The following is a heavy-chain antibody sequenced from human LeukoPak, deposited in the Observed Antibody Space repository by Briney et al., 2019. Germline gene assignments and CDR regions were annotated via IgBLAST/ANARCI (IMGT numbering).Heavy chain of an antibody. CDR3: ARVGYYDFWSGTLKDYYMDV. CDR1: GFTFCSYS. CDR2: ISSSSTI. J-gene: IGHJ6*03. V-gene: IGHV3-48*01. D-gene: IGHD3-3*01. Sequence: GGSPRLSCAASGFTFCSYSMNWVRQAPGKGLEWVSYISSSSTIYYADSVKGRFTISRDNAKNSLYLQMNSLRAEDTAVYYCARVGYYDFWSGTLKDYYMDVWGKGTAVTVSS.